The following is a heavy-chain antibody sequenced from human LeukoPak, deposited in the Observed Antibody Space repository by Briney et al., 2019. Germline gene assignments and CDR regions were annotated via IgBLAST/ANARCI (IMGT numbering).Heavy chain of an antibody. CDR1: GFTFSSYS. CDR2: ISGSGSYI. Sequence: NPGGSLRLSCAASGFTFSSYSMNWVRQAPGKGLEWVSSISGSGSYIYYTDSVKGRFTISRDNAKNSLYLQMNSLIAEDMAVYYCARDRLSGTTDFQDWGQGTLVTVSS. V-gene: IGHV3-21*01. J-gene: IGHJ1*01. D-gene: IGHD1-7*01. CDR3: ARDRLSGTTDFQD.